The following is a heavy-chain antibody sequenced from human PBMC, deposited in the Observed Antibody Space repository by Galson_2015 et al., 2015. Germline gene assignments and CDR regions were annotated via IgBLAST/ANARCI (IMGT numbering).Heavy chain of an antibody. Sequence: SVKVSCKASGGTFSSYAISWVRQAPGQGLEWMGGIIPIFGTANYAQKFQGRVTITADESTSTAYMELSSLRSEDTAVYYCARDRSPLKYDFWSGTNGGWFDPWGQGTLVTVSS. CDR3: ARDRSPLKYDFWSGTNGGWFDP. CDR2: IIPIFGTA. D-gene: IGHD3-3*01. CDR1: GGTFSSYA. J-gene: IGHJ5*02. V-gene: IGHV1-69*13.